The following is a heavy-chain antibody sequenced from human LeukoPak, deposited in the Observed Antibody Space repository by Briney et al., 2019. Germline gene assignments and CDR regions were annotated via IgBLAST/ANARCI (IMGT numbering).Heavy chain of an antibody. Sequence: PRGSLRLSCAASGFSFGSYAISAVRPGPRKGLEWVSAICGSGGSTYYAVSVKGRFTISRDNSKITLYLQMNSLRAEDTAVYYCAKAPGAAAILWFDPWGQGTLVTVSS. D-gene: IGHD2-2*01. CDR1: GFSFGSYA. CDR3: AKAPGAAAILWFDP. CDR2: ICGSGGST. J-gene: IGHJ5*02. V-gene: IGHV3-23*01.